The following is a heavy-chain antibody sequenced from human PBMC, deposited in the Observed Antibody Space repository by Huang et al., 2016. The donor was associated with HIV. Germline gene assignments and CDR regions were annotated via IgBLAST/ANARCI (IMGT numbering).Heavy chain of an antibody. J-gene: IGHJ5*02. Sequence: QVQLVQSGSEFKKPGASVRVSCKASGYSFSDYAVNWGRQATGQGLERIGGVNTKTGNATDVLGFRGRVGFSWETSVKTAYFHISSLKTEDAAVYYCARDARELRDYLVRFNWFAPWGQGTLVTVSS. V-gene: IGHV7-4-1*02. CDR2: VNTKTGNA. CDR1: GYSFSDYA. D-gene: IGHD1-7*01. CDR3: ARDARELRDYLVRFNWFAP.